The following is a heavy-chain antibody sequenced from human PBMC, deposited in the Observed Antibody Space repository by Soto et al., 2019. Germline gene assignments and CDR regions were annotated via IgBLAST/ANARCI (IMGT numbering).Heavy chain of an antibody. V-gene: IGHV4-39*01. CDR3: ARQQQLVDY. Sequence: QLQLQESGPGLVKPSETLSLTCTVSGGSISSSSYYWGWIRQPPGKGLEWIGSIYYSGSTYYNPSLKSRITISVDTSKNQFSLRLSSVTAADTAVYYCARQQQLVDYWGQGTLVTVSS. D-gene: IGHD6-13*01. J-gene: IGHJ4*02. CDR1: GGSISSSSYY. CDR2: IYYSGST.